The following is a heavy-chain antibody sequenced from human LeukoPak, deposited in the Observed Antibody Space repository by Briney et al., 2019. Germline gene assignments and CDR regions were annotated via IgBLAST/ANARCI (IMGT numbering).Heavy chain of an antibody. CDR3: ARGKAARPTYPIDY. CDR1: GYTFTGYY. Sequence: ASVKVSCKASGYTFTGYYMHWVRQAPGQGLEWMGWINPNSGGTNYAQKFQGRVTMTRDTSISTAYMELSRLRSDDTAVYYCARGKAARPTYPIDYWGQGTLVTVSS. J-gene: IGHJ4*02. V-gene: IGHV1-2*02. D-gene: IGHD6-6*01. CDR2: INPNSGGT.